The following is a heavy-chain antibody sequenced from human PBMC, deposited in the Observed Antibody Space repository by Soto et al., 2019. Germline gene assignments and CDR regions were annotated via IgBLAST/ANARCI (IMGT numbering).Heavy chain of an antibody. V-gene: IGHV3-23*01. CDR1: GFTFTSFA. D-gene: IGHD3-10*01. CDR2: MSASGGTT. J-gene: IGHJ4*02. Sequence: GGSLRLSCAASGFTFTSFAMNWVRQAPGKGLEWVSTMSASGGTTYYADSVKGRFTISRDNSNNALYLQMGSLSAEDTAGDYCAKSHNQPSWSYWPNYFDYWGQGSLVTVSS. CDR3: AKSHNQPSWSYWPNYFDY.